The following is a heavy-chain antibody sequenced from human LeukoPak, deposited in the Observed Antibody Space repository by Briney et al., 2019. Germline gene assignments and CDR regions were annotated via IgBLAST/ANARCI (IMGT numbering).Heavy chain of an antibody. Sequence: GGSLRLSCAASGITFSSYWMSWVRQAPGKGLEWVANIKQDGSEKYYVDSVKGRFTISRDNAKNSLYLQMNSLRAEDTAVYYCAREFRRTSDYWGQGTLVTVSS. CDR3: AREFRRTSDY. J-gene: IGHJ4*02. CDR2: IKQDGSEK. CDR1: GITFSSYW. V-gene: IGHV3-7*01.